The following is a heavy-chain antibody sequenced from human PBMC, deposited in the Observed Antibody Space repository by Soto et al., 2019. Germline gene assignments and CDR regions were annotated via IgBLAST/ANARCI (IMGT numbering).Heavy chain of an antibody. CDR3: ALLWCGEFPGAFDI. V-gene: IGHV1-3*01. CDR2: INAGNGNT. D-gene: IGHD3-10*01. CDR1: GYTFTSYA. Sequence: QVQLVQSGAEVKKPGASVKVSCKASGYTFTSYAMHWVRQAPGQRLEWMGWINAGNGNTKYSQKFQGRVTITRDTSASTAYMELSSLRSEDTAVYYCALLWCGEFPGAFDIWGQGTMVTVSS. J-gene: IGHJ3*02.